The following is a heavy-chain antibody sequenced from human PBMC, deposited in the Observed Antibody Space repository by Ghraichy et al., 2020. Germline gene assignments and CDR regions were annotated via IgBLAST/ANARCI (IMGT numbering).Heavy chain of an antibody. CDR2: INHSGST. D-gene: IGHD3-22*01. CDR1: GGSFSGYY. J-gene: IGHJ4*02. Sequence: SETLSLTCAVYGGSFSGYYWSWIRQPPGKGLEWIGEINHSGSTNYNTSLKSRVTISVDTSKNQFSLKLSSVTAADTAVYYCARRANSSGNIDYWGQGTLVTVSS. CDR3: ARRANSSGNIDY. V-gene: IGHV4-34*01.